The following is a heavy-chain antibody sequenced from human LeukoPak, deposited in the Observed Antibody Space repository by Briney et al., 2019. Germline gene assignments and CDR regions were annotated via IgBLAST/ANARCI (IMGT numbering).Heavy chain of an antibody. CDR1: GFIFSNYW. J-gene: IGHJ4*02. V-gene: IGHV3-74*01. CDR2: INGDGSNT. D-gene: IGHD5-18*01. CDR3: ARQYSYGHDY. Sequence: GGSLRLSCAASGFIFSNYWMHWVRQAPGKGLVWVSRINGDGSNTIYTDSVKGRFTISRDNAKNTLYLQMNSLTAEDTAVYYCARQYSYGHDYWGQGTLVAVSS.